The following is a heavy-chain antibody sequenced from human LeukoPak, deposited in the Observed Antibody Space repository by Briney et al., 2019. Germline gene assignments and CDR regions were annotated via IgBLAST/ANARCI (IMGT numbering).Heavy chain of an antibody. CDR2: IHYSGRT. J-gene: IGHJ4*02. Sequence: ASETLSLTCTVTGGSMSVYYWSWIRQPPGKGLEWIGCIHYSGRTDYNPSLKSRVTMSVDTSKNQFSLKLRSVTAADTSVYYCARVASTGPFDYWGQGTLVSVSS. V-gene: IGHV4-59*13. D-gene: IGHD2-8*02. CDR3: ARVASTGPFDY. CDR1: GGSMSVYY.